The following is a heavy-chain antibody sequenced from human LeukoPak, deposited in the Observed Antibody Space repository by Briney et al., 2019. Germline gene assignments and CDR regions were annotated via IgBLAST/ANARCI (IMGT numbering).Heavy chain of an antibody. V-gene: IGHV1-2*02. CDR2: INPDSGGT. CDR1: GYTFMGYF. D-gene: IGHD4-17*01. J-gene: IGHJ3*02. CDR3: ARARGPRNYGDYVGASDI. Sequence: ASVSVSCKASGYTFMGYFIHWVRQAPGQGLEWMGWINPDSGGTNYAQNFQGRVTMTRDTSITTGYMELSRLGSDDTAVYYCARARGPRNYGDYVGASDIWGQGTMISVSS.